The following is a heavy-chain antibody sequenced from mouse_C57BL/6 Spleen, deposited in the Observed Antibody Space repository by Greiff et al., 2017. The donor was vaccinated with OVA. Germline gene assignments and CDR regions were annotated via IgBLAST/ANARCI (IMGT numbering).Heavy chain of an antibody. D-gene: IGHD1-1*01. J-gene: IGHJ2*01. CDR1: GYTFTSYW. V-gene: IGHV1-64*01. CDR3: ARWGKITTVVATGFDY. CDR2: IHPNSGST. Sequence: VQLQQPGAELVKPGASVKLSCKASGYTFTSYWMHWVKQRPGQGLEWIGMIHPNSGSTNYNEKFKSQATLTVDKSSSTAYMQLSSLTSEDSAVYYWARWGKITTVVATGFDYWGQGTTLTVSS.